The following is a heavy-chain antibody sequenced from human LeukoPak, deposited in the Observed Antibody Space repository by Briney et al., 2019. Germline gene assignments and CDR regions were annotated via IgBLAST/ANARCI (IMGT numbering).Heavy chain of an antibody. V-gene: IGHV3-9*01. Sequence: GRFLRLSCAASGFTFADHAMHWVRQAHGKGLEWVSGISWNSGSIGYADTVKGRLTICRDNAKNSLYLQMNSLRVEDTALYYCTKSSFDIWGQGTMVTDSS. J-gene: IGHJ3*02. CDR3: TKSSFDI. CDR1: GFTFADHA. D-gene: IGHD6-6*01. CDR2: ISWNSGSI.